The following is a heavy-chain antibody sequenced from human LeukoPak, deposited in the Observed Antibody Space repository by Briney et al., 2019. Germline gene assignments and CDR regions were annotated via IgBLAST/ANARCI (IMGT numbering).Heavy chain of an antibody. J-gene: IGHJ4*02. D-gene: IGHD6-6*01. CDR3: ARGVYTRSSSASSDY. CDR2: ISWNSGSI. CDR1: GFTFDDYA. V-gene: IGHV3-9*01. Sequence: GGSLRLSCAASGFTFDDYAMHWVRQAPGKGLEWVSGISWNSGSIGYADSVKGRFTISRDNAKSTLYLQMNSLRAEDTAVYYCARGVYTRSSSASSDYWGQGTLVTVSS.